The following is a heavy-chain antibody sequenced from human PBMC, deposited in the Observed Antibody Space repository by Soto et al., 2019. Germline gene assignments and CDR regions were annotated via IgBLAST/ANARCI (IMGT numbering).Heavy chain of an antibody. CDR2: IKQDGSEK. D-gene: IGHD3-10*01. V-gene: IGHV3-7*01. J-gene: IGHJ4*02. CDR3: ARGRITMVRGVILFDY. Sequence: GGSLRLSCAASGFTFSSYWMSWVRQAPGKGLEWVANIKQDGSEKYYVDSVKGRFTISRDNAKNSLYLQMNSLRAEDTAVYYCARGRITMVRGVILFDYWGQGTLVTVSS. CDR1: GFTFSSYW.